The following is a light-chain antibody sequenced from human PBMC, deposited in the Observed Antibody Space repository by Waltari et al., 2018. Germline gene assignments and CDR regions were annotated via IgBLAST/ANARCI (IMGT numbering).Light chain of an antibody. CDR3: QQYYSYPLT. Sequence: AIRMTQSPSSLSASTGDRVTITCRASQGISSYLAWYQQKPGKAPKLLIYAASTLQRGVPSRFSGSGSGTDFTLTISCLQSEDFATYYCQQYYSYPLTFGGGTKVGIK. J-gene: IGKJ4*01. CDR1: QGISSY. V-gene: IGKV1-8*01. CDR2: AAS.